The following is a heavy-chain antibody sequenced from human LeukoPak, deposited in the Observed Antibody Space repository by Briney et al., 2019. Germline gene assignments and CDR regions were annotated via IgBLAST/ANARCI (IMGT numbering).Heavy chain of an antibody. CDR2: ISAYNGNT. V-gene: IGHV1-18*01. J-gene: IGHJ6*03. CDR3: ARRGGKNYGDYVLYYYYMDV. CDR1: GYTFTSYG. Sequence: ASVKVSCKASGYTFTSYGITWVRQAPGQGLEWMGWISAYNGNTNYAQKFQGRVTMTTDTSTSTAYSELRSLRSDDTAVYYCARRGGKNYGDYVLYYYYMDVWGKGTTVTVSS. D-gene: IGHD4-17*01.